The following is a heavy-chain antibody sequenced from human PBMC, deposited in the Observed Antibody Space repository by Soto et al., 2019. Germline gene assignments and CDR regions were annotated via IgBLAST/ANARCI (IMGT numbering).Heavy chain of an antibody. D-gene: IGHD3-16*02. CDR3: ARDRLRLGELSLLGYSDY. Sequence: QVQLEESGGGVVQPGRSLRLSCAASGFTFSRHTLHWVRQAPGKGLEWVASISYDGSNKYYADSVKGRFTISRDNSKNTLYVQMDSLRAEDTAVYYCARDRLRLGELSLLGYSDYWGQGTLVTVSS. CDR2: ISYDGSNK. CDR1: GFTFSRHT. V-gene: IGHV3-30*04. J-gene: IGHJ4*02.